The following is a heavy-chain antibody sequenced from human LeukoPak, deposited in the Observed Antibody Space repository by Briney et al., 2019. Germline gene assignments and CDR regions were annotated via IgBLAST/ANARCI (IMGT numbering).Heavy chain of an antibody. V-gene: IGHV3-53*01. CDR2: IYGGGTR. Sequence: SGGSRRLSCAVSGFTVSSNYMCWVRQAPGKGLEWVSVIYGGGTRNYADSVKGRFTISRDNSKNTLYLQMNSLRAEDTAVYYCARDPEYGAADYWGQGTLVTVSS. CDR3: ARDPEYGAADY. CDR1: GFTVSSNY. J-gene: IGHJ4*02. D-gene: IGHD1-26*01.